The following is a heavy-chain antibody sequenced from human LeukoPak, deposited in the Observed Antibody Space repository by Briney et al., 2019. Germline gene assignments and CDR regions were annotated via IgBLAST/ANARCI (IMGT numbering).Heavy chain of an antibody. D-gene: IGHD2-2*01. CDR1: GGTFSSYA. J-gene: IGHJ4*02. CDR3: ARDLVCTMNCKDS. Sequence: GSSVKVSCKASGGTFSSYAISWVRQAPGQGLEWMGGIIPIFGTANYAQKFQGRVTITADESTSTAYMELSSLRSEDTAVYFCARDLVCTMNCKDSWGQGTLVTVS. V-gene: IGHV1-69*01. CDR2: IIPIFGTA.